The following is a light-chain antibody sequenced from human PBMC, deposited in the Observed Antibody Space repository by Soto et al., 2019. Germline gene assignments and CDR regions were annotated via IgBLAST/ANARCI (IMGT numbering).Light chain of an antibody. J-gene: IGKJ1*01. CDR2: KAS. Sequence: IQLTQSPSSLSASVGDRVTITCRASQSISSWLAWYQQKPGKAPKLLIYKASSLESGVPSRFSGSGSGTEFTLTISSLQPDDFATYYCQQYSSNHRTFGQGTKADSK. V-gene: IGKV1-5*03. CDR1: QSISSW. CDR3: QQYSSNHRT.